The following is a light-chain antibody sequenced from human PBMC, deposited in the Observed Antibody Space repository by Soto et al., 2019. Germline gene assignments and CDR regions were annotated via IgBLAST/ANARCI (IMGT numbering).Light chain of an antibody. CDR3: QQFGSSPGFT. V-gene: IGKV3-20*01. J-gene: IGKJ3*01. Sequence: EIVLTQSPGTLSLSPGERATLSCRASQNINSRYLAWYQQKPGQAPRLLLYGASGRATGIPDRFSGGGSGTDFTLTISRLEPEDFAVYYCQQFGSSPGFTFGPGTKVDIK. CDR1: QNINSRY. CDR2: GAS.